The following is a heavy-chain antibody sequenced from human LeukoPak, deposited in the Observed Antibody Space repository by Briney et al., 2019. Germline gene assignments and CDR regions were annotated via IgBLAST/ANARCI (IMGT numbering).Heavy chain of an antibody. J-gene: IGHJ6*03. CDR2: IYHSGST. CDR3: ARDWYYYYYMDV. Sequence: PSETLSLTCTVSGYSISSGYYWGWIRQPPGKGLEWIGSIYHSGSTYYNPSLKSRVTISVDTSKNQFSLKLSSVTAADTAVYYCARDWYYYYYMDVWGKGTTVTVSS. CDR1: GYSISSGYY. V-gene: IGHV4-38-2*02.